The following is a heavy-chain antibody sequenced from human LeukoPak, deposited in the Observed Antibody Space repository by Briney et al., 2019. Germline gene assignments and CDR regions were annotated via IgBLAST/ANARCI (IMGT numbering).Heavy chain of an antibody. CDR1: GFTFSSYS. CDR2: ISSDGSRV. D-gene: IGHD2-15*01. J-gene: IGHJ3*02. Sequence: GGSLRLSCAASGFTFSSYSMNWVRQAPGKGLVWVSRISSDGSRVTYADSVKGRFTISRDNSKNTLYLQMNSLRAEDTAVYYCAKAPPPYCSGGTCFDAFDIWGQGTMVTVSS. V-gene: IGHV3-74*01. CDR3: AKAPPPYCSGGTCFDAFDI.